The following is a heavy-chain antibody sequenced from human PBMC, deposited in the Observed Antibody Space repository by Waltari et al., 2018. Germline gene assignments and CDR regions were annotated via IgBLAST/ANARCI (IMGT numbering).Heavy chain of an antibody. CDR2: ISSMSINI. CDR3: TSGSYFSGY. D-gene: IGHD1-26*01. J-gene: IGHJ4*02. CDR1: GFTFSSYS. Sequence: EVQLVESGGGLVQPGGSLRLSCAASGFTFSSYSMNWVRQAPGKGLEWVSYISSMSINIYYADSVKGRFTITRDNAKNSLYLQMNSLRAEDTAVYYCTSGSYFSGYWGQGTLVTVSS. V-gene: IGHV3-48*01.